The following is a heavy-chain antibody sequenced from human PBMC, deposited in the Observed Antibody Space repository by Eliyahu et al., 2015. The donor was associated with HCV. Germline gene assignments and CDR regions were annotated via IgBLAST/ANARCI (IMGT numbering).Heavy chain of an antibody. CDR3: ARVGFCRDGSCVARDWYFDL. CDR1: GFSINXYY. D-gene: IGHD2-15*01. CDR2: IYYSDST. Sequence: QVQLQESGPGLVKPSETLSLTCTVSGFSINXYYWSWIRQSPGKGLEWIGYIYYSDSTNYNPSLRSRVTISLDTSKNQFSLRLSSVTVADTAIYFCARVGFCRDGSCVARDWYFDLWGRGTLVTVSS. V-gene: IGHV4-59*01. J-gene: IGHJ2*01.